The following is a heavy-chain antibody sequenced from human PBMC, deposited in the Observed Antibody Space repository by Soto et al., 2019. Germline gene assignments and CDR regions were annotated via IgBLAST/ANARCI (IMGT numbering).Heavy chain of an antibody. J-gene: IGHJ5*02. D-gene: IGHD4-17*01. V-gene: IGHV4-39*07. Sequence: PSETLSLTCTVSGGSISSGDYYWSWIRQPPGKGLEWIGEIYHSGSTNYNPSLKSRVTISVDKSKNQFSLKLSSVTAADTAVYYCARKDYGDYAGLHNWFDPWGQGTLVTVSS. CDR3: ARKDYGDYAGLHNWFDP. CDR1: GGSISSGDYY. CDR2: IYHSGST.